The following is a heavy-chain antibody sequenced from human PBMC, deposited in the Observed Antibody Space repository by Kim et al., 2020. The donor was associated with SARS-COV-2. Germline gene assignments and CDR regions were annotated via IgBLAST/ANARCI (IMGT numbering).Heavy chain of an antibody. D-gene: IGHD4-4*01. J-gene: IGHJ2*01. CDR3: ARDPRNYGYFDL. V-gene: IGHV4-4*02. Sequence: NYNPALKSRVTISVDKSKNQFSLKLSSVTAADTAVYYCARDPRNYGYFDLWGRGTLVTVSS.